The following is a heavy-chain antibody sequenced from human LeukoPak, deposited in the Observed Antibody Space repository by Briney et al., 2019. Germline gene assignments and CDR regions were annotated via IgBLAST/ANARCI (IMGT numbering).Heavy chain of an antibody. V-gene: IGHV4-34*01. CDR1: GGSFSGYY. J-gene: IGHJ4*02. CDR3: ASLPRSGFPYYFDY. D-gene: IGHD3-3*01. Sequence: SETLSLTCAVYGGSFSGYYWSWIRQPPGKGLEWIGEINHSGSTNYNPSLKSRVTISVDTSKNQFSLKLSSVTAADTAVYYCASLPRSGFPYYFDYWGQGTLVTVSS. CDR2: INHSGST.